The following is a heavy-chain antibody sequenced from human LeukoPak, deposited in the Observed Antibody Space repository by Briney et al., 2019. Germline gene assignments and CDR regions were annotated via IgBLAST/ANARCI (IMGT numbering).Heavy chain of an antibody. V-gene: IGHV3-73*01. J-gene: IGHJ4*02. D-gene: IGHD6-6*01. CDR1: GFTFSGSA. CDR3: FQYSSSPRDY. Sequence: PGGSLRLSCAASGFTFSGSAMHWVRQASGKGLEWVGRIRSKANSYATAYAASVKGRFTISRDDSKNTAYLQMNSLKTEDTAVDYCFQYSSSPRDYWGQGTLVTVSS. CDR2: IRSKANSYAT.